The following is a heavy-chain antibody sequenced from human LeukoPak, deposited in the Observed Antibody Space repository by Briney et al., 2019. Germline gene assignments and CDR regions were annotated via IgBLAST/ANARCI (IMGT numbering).Heavy chain of an antibody. CDR2: FYYTGST. Sequence: SETLSLTCIVSGGSISNSGYYWDWIRQPPGKGLEWIGNFYYTGSTYYNPSLKSRITISVDTSKNQFSLKLRSVTAADTAVYYCARHSRSGYGDYESAFDIWGQGTMVTVSS. CDR1: GGSISNSGYY. V-gene: IGHV4-39*01. D-gene: IGHD5-12*01. J-gene: IGHJ3*02. CDR3: ARHSRSGYGDYESAFDI.